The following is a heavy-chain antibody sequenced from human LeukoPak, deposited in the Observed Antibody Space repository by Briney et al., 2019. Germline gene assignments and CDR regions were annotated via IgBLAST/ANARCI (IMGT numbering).Heavy chain of an antibody. CDR2: ISGSGGST. Sequence: PGGSLRLACAASGFTFSSYAMSWVRQAPGKGLEWVSAISGSGGSTYYADSVKGRFTISRDNSKNTLYLQMNSLRAEDTAVYYCAKSIQVVVVITSFDYWGQGTLVTVSS. CDR3: AKSIQVVVVITSFDY. J-gene: IGHJ4*02. D-gene: IGHD3-22*01. V-gene: IGHV3-23*01. CDR1: GFTFSSYA.